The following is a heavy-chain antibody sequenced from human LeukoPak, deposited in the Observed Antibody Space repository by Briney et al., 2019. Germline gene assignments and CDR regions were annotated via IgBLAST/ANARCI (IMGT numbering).Heavy chain of an antibody. V-gene: IGHV3-74*01. J-gene: IGHJ4*02. CDR1: GFTFSNFW. CDR3: ARGGHSSVDY. D-gene: IGHD3-16*01. CDR2: ITSDGSNI. Sequence: GGSLRLSCAASGFTFSNFWLHWVRQAPGKGLEWVSRITSDGSNINYADSVQGRFTISRDNAKNTLYLQMNSLRAEDTAVYYCARGGHSSVDYWGQGALVTVSS.